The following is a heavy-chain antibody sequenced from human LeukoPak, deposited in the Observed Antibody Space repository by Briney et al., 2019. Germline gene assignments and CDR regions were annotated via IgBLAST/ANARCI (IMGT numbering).Heavy chain of an antibody. CDR2: IKQDGSEK. J-gene: IGHJ3*01. V-gene: IGHV3-7*03. Sequence: PGGSLRLSCAASGFTFSSYWMSWVRQAPGKGLEWVANIKQDGSEKYYVDSVKGRFTISRDNAKNTLYLQMNSLRAEDTAVYYCAREGEYYSESGNLVDASDVWGQGTMVIVSA. D-gene: IGHD3-10*01. CDR1: GFTFSSYW. CDR3: AREGEYYSESGNLVDASDV.